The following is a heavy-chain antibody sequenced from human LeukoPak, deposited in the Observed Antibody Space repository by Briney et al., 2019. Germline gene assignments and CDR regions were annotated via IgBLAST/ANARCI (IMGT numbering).Heavy chain of an antibody. D-gene: IGHD3-22*01. Sequence: SETLSLTCAVYGGSFSSYYWSWIRQPPGKGLEWIGKINYSGSTNYNPSLKSRVTISVDMSKNQFSLKLTSVTAADTAVYYCARVKVAGYYDSSGYLDYWGQGTLVTVSS. CDR3: ARVKVAGYYDSSGYLDY. J-gene: IGHJ4*02. CDR1: GGSFSSYY. V-gene: IGHV4-34*01. CDR2: INYSGST.